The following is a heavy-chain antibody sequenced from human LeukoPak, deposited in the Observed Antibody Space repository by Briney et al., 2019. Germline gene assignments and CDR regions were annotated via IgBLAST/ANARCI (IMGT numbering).Heavy chain of an antibody. Sequence: SVKVSCKASGGTFSSYAISWVRQAPGQGLEWMGGIIPIFGIANYAQKFQGRVTITADESTSTAYMELSSLRSEDTAVYYCASEYYYGSGSYYKESYYYGMDVWGKGTTVTVSS. CDR3: ASEYYYGSGSYYKESYYYGMDV. CDR2: IIPIFGIA. D-gene: IGHD3-10*01. J-gene: IGHJ6*04. V-gene: IGHV1-69*13. CDR1: GGTFSSYA.